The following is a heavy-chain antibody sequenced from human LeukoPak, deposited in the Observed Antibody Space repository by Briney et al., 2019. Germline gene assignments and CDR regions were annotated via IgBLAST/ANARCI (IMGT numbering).Heavy chain of an antibody. V-gene: IGHV4-59*08. CDR3: SRRRYISGQIDY. Sequence: SETLSLTCTVSGGSIRSYYWSWIRQPPGKGLEWIGCFFFGGSTDYNPSLQSRVTISVDTSKNQLSLRVSSVTASDTAVYYCSRRRYISGQIDYWGQGTLVTVSS. CDR1: GGSIRSYY. J-gene: IGHJ4*02. CDR2: FFFGGST. D-gene: IGHD6-19*01.